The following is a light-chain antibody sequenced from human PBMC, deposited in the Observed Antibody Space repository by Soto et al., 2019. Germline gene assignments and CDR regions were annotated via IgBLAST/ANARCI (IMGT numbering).Light chain of an antibody. V-gene: IGKV1-39*01. CDR3: QHTFNSPPWT. Sequence: DIQMTQSPSSLSASVRDRVTITCRASQNIDMYLNWYQQKPGKAPRVLISGASNLQSGVPSRFSGSGSGTDFTLTISSLQSEDFASYFCQHTFNSPPWTFGQGTKVDIK. J-gene: IGKJ1*01. CDR1: QNIDMY. CDR2: GAS.